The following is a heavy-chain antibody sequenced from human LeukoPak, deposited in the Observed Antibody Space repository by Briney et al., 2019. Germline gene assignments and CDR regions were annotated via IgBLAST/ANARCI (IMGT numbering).Heavy chain of an antibody. V-gene: IGHV1-2*02. Sequence: AASVKVSCKASGYTFTGYYMHWVRQAPGQGLEWMGWINPNSGGTNYAQKFQGRVTMTRDTSISTAYMELSRLRSDDTAVYYCARVPMYSSSSVSYFDYWGQGSLVTVSS. J-gene: IGHJ4*02. CDR1: GYTFTGYY. CDR2: INPNSGGT. D-gene: IGHD6-6*01. CDR3: ARVPMYSSSSVSYFDY.